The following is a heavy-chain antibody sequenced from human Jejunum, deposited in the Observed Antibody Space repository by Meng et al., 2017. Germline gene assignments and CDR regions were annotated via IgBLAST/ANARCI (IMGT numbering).Heavy chain of an antibody. Sequence: QVPLVQSEDEVNRPGASVTVSCNSSVYTFKKYLIQWVRQARGQRIGWMGWVNAGNGNTNSSQNFQGRVTFNRDTSATTAYMELSSLTPEDTAVYYCARLYYFDSSGTYDYWGQGTLVTVSS. D-gene: IGHD3-22*01. CDR3: ARLYYFDSSGTYDY. CDR1: VYTFKKYL. J-gene: IGHJ4*02. V-gene: IGHV1-3*01. CDR2: VNAGNGNT.